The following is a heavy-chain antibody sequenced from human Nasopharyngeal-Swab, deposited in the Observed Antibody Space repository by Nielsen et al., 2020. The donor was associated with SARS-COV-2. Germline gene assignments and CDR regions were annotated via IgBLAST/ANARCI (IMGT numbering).Heavy chain of an antibody. J-gene: IGHJ3*02. V-gene: IGHV2-26*01. D-gene: IGHD6-19*01. Sequence: WIRQPPGKALEWLAYIFSNDEKLYSTSLKTRLTISKDTSKNQVVLTMTNMDPVDTATYYCARTSTLTTYSSGWNDAFDIWGQGTMVTVSS. CDR2: IFSNDEK. CDR3: ARTSTLTTYSSGWNDAFDI.